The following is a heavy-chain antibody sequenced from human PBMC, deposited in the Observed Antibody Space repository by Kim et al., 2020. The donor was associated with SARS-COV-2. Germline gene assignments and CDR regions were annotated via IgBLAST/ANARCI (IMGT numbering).Heavy chain of an antibody. CDR3: ARHWGSSGSDWFDP. CDR1: GGSISSTTSIF. Sequence: SETLSLTCTVSGGSISSTTSIFWTWIRQAPGKGLEWIGSVPHRGCTYDNPSLQSRVTMSVDTSKNQFSLMLSSVTVSDTAVYYCARHWGSSGSDWFDPWGQGSLVTVSS. J-gene: IGHJ5*02. CDR2: VPHRGCT. V-gene: IGHV4-39*01. D-gene: IGHD3-16*01.